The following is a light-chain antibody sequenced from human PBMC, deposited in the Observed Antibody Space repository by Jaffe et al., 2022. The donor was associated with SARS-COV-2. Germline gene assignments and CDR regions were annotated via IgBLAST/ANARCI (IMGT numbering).Light chain of an antibody. CDR2: ATS. V-gene: IGKV3-15*01. Sequence: EIVMTQSPATLSVSPGERATLSCRASQSVSGALAWYRQKPGQAPRLLIYATSTRAADIPARFSGSGSGTEFTLTVSSLQSEDFAVYYCQQYSQWPLTFGGGTKVEI. J-gene: IGKJ4*01. CDR1: QSVSGA. CDR3: QQYSQWPLT.